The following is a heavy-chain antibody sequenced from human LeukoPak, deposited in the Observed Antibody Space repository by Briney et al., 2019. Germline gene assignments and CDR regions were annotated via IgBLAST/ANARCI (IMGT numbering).Heavy chain of an antibody. CDR1: GFTFSTYG. Sequence: GGSLRLSCTASGFTFSTYGMHWVRQPPGKGLEWVALVSPDGSNKFYADSVKGRFTISRDNSKNTLYLQMNSLRREDTAMYYCAFYDSSGYYYYYGMDVWGQGTTVTVSS. J-gene: IGHJ6*02. CDR3: AFYDSSGYYYYYGMDV. CDR2: VSPDGSNK. V-gene: IGHV3-30*03. D-gene: IGHD3-22*01.